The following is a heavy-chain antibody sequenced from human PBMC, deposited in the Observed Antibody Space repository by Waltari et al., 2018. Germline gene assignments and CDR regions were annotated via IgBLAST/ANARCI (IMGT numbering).Heavy chain of an antibody. D-gene: IGHD5-12*01. V-gene: IGHV4-39*01. Sequence: QLQLQESGPRLVRPSETLSLICRVSGVSITSTRHYWAWIRPSPGQGLEWIGTVSYSGTTYTSQSLKSRVSVSRDTSKNQVSLILGSVTAADMAVYYCATYIGASVGTAAFDVWGQGTMVTVSS. CDR3: ATYIGASVGTAAFDV. J-gene: IGHJ3*01. CDR1: GVSITSTRHY. CDR2: VSYSGTT.